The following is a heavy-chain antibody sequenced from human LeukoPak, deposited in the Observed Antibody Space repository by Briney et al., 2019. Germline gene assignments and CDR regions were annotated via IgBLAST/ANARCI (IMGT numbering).Heavy chain of an antibody. CDR1: GYTFSTCD. J-gene: IGHJ4*02. Sequence: ASVKVSCKASGYTFSTCDINWVRQATGPGIEWIGWMNPNSGNTGFAHKFQGRVTMIRDTSINTAYMELSSLRSEDTAVYYCTRVLGSISHWGQGTLVTVSS. D-gene: IGHD1-1*01. CDR3: TRVLGSISH. V-gene: IGHV1-8*01. CDR2: MNPNSGNT.